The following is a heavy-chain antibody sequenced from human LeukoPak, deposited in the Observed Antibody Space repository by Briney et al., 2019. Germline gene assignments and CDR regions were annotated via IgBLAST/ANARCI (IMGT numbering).Heavy chain of an antibody. J-gene: IGHJ4*02. CDR1: GFTFSSYG. V-gene: IGHV3-30*02. CDR2: IRYDGSNK. D-gene: IGHD1-26*01. CDR3: AKSGGAILPADFDY. Sequence: PGGSLRLSCAASGFTFSSYGMHWVRQAPGKGLGWVAFIRYDGSNKYYADSVKGRFTISRDNSKNTLYLQMNSLRAEDTAVYYCAKSGGAILPADFDYWGQGTLVTVSS.